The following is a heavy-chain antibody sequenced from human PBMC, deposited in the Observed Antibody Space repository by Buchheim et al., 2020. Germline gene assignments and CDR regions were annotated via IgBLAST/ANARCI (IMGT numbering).Heavy chain of an antibody. Sequence: EVQLLESGGGLVQPGGSLRLSCAASGFTFSSYAMSWVRQAPGKGLEWVSYISSSSSYTNYADSVKGRFTISRDNAKNSLYLQMNSLRAEDTAVYYCARRATYDFWSGYYIDYWGQGTL. CDR2: ISSSSSYT. CDR1: GFTFSSYA. CDR3: ARRATYDFWSGYYIDY. J-gene: IGHJ4*02. D-gene: IGHD3-3*01. V-gene: IGHV3-48*04.